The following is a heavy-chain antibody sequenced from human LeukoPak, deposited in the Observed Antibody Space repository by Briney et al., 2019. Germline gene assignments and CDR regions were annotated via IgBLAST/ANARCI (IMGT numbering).Heavy chain of an antibody. Sequence: PGRSLRLSCAASGFTFSSYSMNWVRQAPGKGLEWVSDISSSSSTIYYADSVKGRFTISRDNAKNSLYLQMNSLRAEDTAVYYCAREAENTVTTVSDYWGQGTLVTVSS. V-gene: IGHV3-48*04. CDR2: ISSSSSTI. J-gene: IGHJ4*02. CDR1: GFTFSSYS. D-gene: IGHD4-17*01. CDR3: AREAENTVTTVSDY.